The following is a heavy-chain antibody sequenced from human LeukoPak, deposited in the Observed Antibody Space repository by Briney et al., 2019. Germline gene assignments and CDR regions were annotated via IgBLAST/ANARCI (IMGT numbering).Heavy chain of an antibody. Sequence: ASVKVSCKASGYTFTNYAIHWVRQAPGQRLQWMGWINAGSGNTKYSQNFQDRVTITRDTSANIAYMELRSLRSEDTAAYYCARASVGTSFVYWESAYSDYWGQGTLVTVSS. D-gene: IGHD1-26*01. CDR2: INAGSGNT. CDR1: GYTFTNYA. J-gene: IGHJ4*02. CDR3: ARASVGTSFVYWESAYSDY. V-gene: IGHV1-3*01.